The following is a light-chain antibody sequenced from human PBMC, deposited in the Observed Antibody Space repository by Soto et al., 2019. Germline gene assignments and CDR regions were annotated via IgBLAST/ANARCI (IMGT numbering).Light chain of an antibody. Sequence: SVLTQPASVSGSPGHSITISFTGTSSDFGGYNYVSWYQQHPGKAPKLIIYEVSNRPSGVSNRFSGSKSGNTASLTISGLQAEDEGDYYCSSYTRGSTYVFGTGTKVTV. J-gene: IGLJ1*01. V-gene: IGLV2-14*01. CDR3: SSYTRGSTYV. CDR2: EVS. CDR1: SSDFGGYNY.